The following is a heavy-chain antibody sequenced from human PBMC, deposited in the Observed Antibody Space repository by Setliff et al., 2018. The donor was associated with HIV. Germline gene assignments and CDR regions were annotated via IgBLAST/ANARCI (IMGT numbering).Heavy chain of an antibody. Sequence: GGSLRLSCAASGFTVSGTYMMWVRQAPGKGLEWVSIVYSAETTYYAGSVEGRFIISRDISKNTLFLQMTSLTTEDTAVYYCAKGCGGAGFCYYADYWGQGTVVTVSS. CDR1: GFTVSGTY. CDR3: AKGCGGAGFCYYADY. D-gene: IGHD2-21*01. CDR2: VYSAETT. J-gene: IGHJ4*02. V-gene: IGHV3-53*01.